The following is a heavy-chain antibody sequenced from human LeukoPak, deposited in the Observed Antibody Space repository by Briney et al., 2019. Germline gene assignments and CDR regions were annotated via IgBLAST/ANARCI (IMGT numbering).Heavy chain of an antibody. CDR2: IYAGDSDT. J-gene: IGHJ2*01. CDR3: ARHVPLDAFDL. CDR1: GYRFTSYW. V-gene: IGHV5-51*01. Sequence: GESLKISCKGSGYRFTSYWIGWVRQMPGKGLEWMGIIYAGDSDTRYSPSFQGQVTISADKSISTAYLQWSSLKASDTAMYYCARHVPLDAFDLWGRGTLVTVSS.